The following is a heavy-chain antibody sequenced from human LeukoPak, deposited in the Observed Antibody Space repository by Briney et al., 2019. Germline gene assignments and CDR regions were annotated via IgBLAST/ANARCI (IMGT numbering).Heavy chain of an antibody. CDR2: IYYSGST. V-gene: IGHV4-31*03. D-gene: IGHD6-6*01. Sequence: PSETLSLTCTVSGGSISSGGYYWSWIRQHPGTGLEWIGYIYYSGSTYYNPSLKSRVTISVDTSKNQFSLKLSSVTAADTAVYYCARGRGVAARRYFDYWGQGTLVTVSS. J-gene: IGHJ4*02. CDR3: ARGRGVAARRYFDY. CDR1: GGSISSGGYY.